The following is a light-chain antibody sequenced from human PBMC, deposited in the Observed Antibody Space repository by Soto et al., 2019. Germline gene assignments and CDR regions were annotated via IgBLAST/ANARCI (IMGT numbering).Light chain of an antibody. V-gene: IGLV3-1*01. CDR3: QAWDSSTVV. Sequence: SYELTQPPSVSVSPGQTASITCSGDKLGDKYACWYQQKPGQSPVLVIYQDSKRPSGIPERVSGSNSGNTATLTISGTEAMDEADYDCQAWDSSTVVFGGGTQLTVL. CDR2: QDS. CDR1: KLGDKY. J-gene: IGLJ2*01.